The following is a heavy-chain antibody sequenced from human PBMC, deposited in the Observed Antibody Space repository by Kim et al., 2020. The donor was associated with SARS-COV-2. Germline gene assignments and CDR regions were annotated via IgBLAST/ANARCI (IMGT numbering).Heavy chain of an antibody. D-gene: IGHD5-18*01. Sequence: GGSLRLSCAASGFRFSGYWMSWVRQAPGTGLEWVAQIKGDGSEKYYVDSVKGRFTISRDNANNSLYLHMNSLRAEDAAVYYCATDADHSLHYWGQGTLVTVSS. CDR1: GFRFSGYW. CDR3: ATDADHSLHY. J-gene: IGHJ4*02. CDR2: IKGDGSEK. V-gene: IGHV3-7*01.